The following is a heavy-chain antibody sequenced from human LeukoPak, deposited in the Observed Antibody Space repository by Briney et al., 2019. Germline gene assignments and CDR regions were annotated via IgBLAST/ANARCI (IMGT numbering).Heavy chain of an antibody. J-gene: IGHJ5*02. V-gene: IGHV5-51*01. CDR1: GYSFTSYW. CDR2: IYPGESDT. Sequence: GESLQISFKGSGYSFTSYWIGWVRPMPGKGLEWMGIIYPGESDTRYSPSFQGQVTISADKSISTAYLQWSSLKASDTAMYYCARFAAAEYNWFDPWGQGTLVTVSS. D-gene: IGHD6-13*01. CDR3: ARFAAAEYNWFDP.